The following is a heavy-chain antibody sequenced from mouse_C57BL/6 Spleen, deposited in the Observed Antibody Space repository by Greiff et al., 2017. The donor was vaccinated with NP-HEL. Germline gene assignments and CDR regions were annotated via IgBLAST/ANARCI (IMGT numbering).Heavy chain of an antibody. CDR1: GFNIKDYY. CDR3: ASQDYGSSWAY. D-gene: IGHD1-1*01. Sequence: EVQLQQSGAELVKPGASVKLSCTASGFNIKDYYMHWVKQRTEQGLEWIGRIDPEDGETKYAPKFQGKATITADTSSNTAYLQLSSLTSEDTAVYYCASQDYGSSWAYWGQGTLVTVSA. J-gene: IGHJ3*01. CDR2: IDPEDGET. V-gene: IGHV14-2*01.